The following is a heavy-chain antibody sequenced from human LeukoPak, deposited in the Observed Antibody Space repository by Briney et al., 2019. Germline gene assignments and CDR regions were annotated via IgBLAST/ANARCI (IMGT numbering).Heavy chain of an antibody. CDR1: GGSISRSSHY. D-gene: IGHD3-22*01. CDR2: IYYSGNT. J-gene: IGHJ4*02. V-gene: IGHV4-39*07. CDR3: ARVNVATYYYGSSYYYFDY. Sequence: SETLSLTCSVSGGSISRSSHYWGWIRQPPGKGLEWIGSIYYSGNTFYNPALQSRVAVSVATSLNQFSLRLTSVTAADTAVYYCARVNVATYYYGSSYYYFDYWGQGTLVTVSS.